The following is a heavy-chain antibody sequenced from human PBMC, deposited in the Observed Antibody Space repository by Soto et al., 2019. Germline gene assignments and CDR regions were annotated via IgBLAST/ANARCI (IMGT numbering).Heavy chain of an antibody. CDR3: AHMGVAGTLYYFDY. D-gene: IGHD6-19*01. CDR2: VYWDDDE. CDR1: GFSLTTSGVG. Sequence: QITLRESGPALVKPTQTLTLTCSFSGFSLTTSGVGVGWIRQPPGKALEWLALVYWDDDEHYSPSLRSRLTITKDTSKNPVVLKMTNMGPVDTATYYCAHMGVAGTLYYFDYWGQGTLVTVSS. V-gene: IGHV2-5*02. J-gene: IGHJ4*02.